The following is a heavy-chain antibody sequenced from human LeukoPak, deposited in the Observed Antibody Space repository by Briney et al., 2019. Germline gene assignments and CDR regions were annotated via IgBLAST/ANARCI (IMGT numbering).Heavy chain of an antibody. CDR3: ARVRFGDYEPEGYFDL. D-gene: IGHD4-17*01. J-gene: IGHJ2*01. CDR1: GFTFNSYW. V-gene: IGHV3-74*01. CDR2: IHSDGIST. Sequence: GGSLRLSCVASGFTFNSYWMHWVRQVPGKGPMWVSRIHSDGISTSYADSVRGRFTISRDNAKNTLYLQMDSLRDEDTAVYYCARVRFGDYEPEGYFDLWGRGTLVIVSS.